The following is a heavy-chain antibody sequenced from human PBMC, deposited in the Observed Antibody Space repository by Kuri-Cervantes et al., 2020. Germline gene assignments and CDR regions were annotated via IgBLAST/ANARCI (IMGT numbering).Heavy chain of an antibody. CDR2: ISGSGGST. Sequence: ETLSLTCAASGFTFSSYAMSWVRQAPGKGLEWVSAISGSGGSTYYADSVKGRFTISRDNSENTLYLQMNSLRAEDTAVYYCASTKQAFTLPNWFDPWGQGTLVTVSS. CDR3: ASTKQAFTLPNWFDP. V-gene: IGHV3-23*01. D-gene: IGHD2/OR15-2a*01. CDR1: GFTFSSYA. J-gene: IGHJ5*02.